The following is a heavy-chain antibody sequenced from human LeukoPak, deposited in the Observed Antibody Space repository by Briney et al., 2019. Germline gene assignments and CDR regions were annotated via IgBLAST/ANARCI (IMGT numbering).Heavy chain of an antibody. Sequence: GGSLRLSCAASGFTFSDYYMSWIRQAPGKGLEGVSYISSSSSTIYYADSVKGRFTISRDNAKNPLYLQMNSLRAEDTAVYYCARDGGSSGWYVWFDPWGQGTLVTVSS. V-gene: IGHV3-11*04. D-gene: IGHD6-19*01. CDR3: ARDGGSSGWYVWFDP. CDR1: GFTFSDYY. J-gene: IGHJ5*02. CDR2: ISSSSSTI.